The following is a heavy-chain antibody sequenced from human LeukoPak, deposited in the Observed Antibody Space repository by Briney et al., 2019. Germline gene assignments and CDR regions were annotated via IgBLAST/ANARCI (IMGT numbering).Heavy chain of an antibody. CDR2: ISSSNSTI. CDR3: ARDRYYAFMITFGGVIARDPAY. J-gene: IGHJ4*02. CDR1: GFTFSRYN. Sequence: GGSLRLSCAASGFTFSRYNMNWVRQVPGKGLDWVSYISSSNSTIYYADSVKGRFTISRDNAKNSLYLQMNSLRAEDTAVYYCARDRYYAFMITFGGVIARDPAYWGQGTLVTVSS. D-gene: IGHD3-16*02. V-gene: IGHV3-48*01.